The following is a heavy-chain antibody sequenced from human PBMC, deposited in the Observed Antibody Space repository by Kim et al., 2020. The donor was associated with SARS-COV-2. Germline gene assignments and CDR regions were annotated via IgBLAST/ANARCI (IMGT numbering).Heavy chain of an antibody. CDR2: ISYGGNTE. Sequence: GGSLRLSCAASGFTFSTYAMHWVRQAPGKGLEWVAVISYGGNTEFYADSVKGRFTISRDNSKNTLYLQMNTLGPEDTAVYFCARSDRQWELYFYGMDVRGRGTTGIVSS. CDR3: ARSDRQWELYFYGMDV. CDR1: GFTFSTYA. D-gene: IGHD3-10*01. J-gene: IGHJ6*02. V-gene: IGHV3-30*04.